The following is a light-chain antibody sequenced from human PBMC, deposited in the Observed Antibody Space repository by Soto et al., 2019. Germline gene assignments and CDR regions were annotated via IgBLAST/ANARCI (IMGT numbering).Light chain of an antibody. J-gene: IGKJ4*01. Sequence: EIVVTQSPATLSLSPGERATLSCRASQSVSSYLAWYQQKPGQAPRLLIYDASNRATGIPARFGGSGSGTDFTLTISSLEPEDFAVYYCQQRSNWQGATFGGGTKVEIK. V-gene: IGKV3-11*01. CDR1: QSVSSY. CDR2: DAS. CDR3: QQRSNWQGAT.